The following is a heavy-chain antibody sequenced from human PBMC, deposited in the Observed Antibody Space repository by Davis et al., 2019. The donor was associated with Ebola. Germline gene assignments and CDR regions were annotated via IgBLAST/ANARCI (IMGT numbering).Heavy chain of an antibody. D-gene: IGHD3-22*01. J-gene: IGHJ2*01. CDR1: GASIRSHY. V-gene: IGHV4-59*11. CDR3: ARDTLNYAYDSSGYYSKGNRYFDL. Sequence: SETLSLTCNVSGASIRSHYRSWIRQSPGTGLEWIGNIYYNVNTNYNPSLKSRVTMSSDTSKNQFSLKLSSVTAADTAVYYCARDTLNYAYDSSGYYSKGNRYFDLWGRGTLVTVSS. CDR2: IYYNVNT.